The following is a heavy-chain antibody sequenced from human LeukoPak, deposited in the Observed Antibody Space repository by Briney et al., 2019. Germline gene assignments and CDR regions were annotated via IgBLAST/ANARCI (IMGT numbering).Heavy chain of an antibody. CDR1: GGSISSYY. CDR3: ARDPNRDGYNYVDWYFDL. D-gene: IGHD5-24*01. J-gene: IGHJ2*01. Sequence: SETLSLTCTVSGGSISSYYWSWIRQPPGKGLEWIGYIYYSGSTNYNPSLKSRVTISVDTSKNQFSLKLSSVTAADTAVYYCARDPNRDGYNYVDWYFDLWGRGTLVTVSS. V-gene: IGHV4-59*01. CDR2: IYYSGST.